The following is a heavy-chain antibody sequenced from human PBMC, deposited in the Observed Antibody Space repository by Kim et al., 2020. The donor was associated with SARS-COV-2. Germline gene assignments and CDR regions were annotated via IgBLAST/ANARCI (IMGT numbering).Heavy chain of an antibody. D-gene: IGHD3-10*01. CDR3: AKDPRVRGGYLYFGGFDY. V-gene: IGHV3-30*02. J-gene: IGHJ4*02. Sequence: KGRFTISRDNSKNTLYLQMNSLRAEDTAVYYCAKDPRVRGGYLYFGGFDYWGQGTLVTVSS.